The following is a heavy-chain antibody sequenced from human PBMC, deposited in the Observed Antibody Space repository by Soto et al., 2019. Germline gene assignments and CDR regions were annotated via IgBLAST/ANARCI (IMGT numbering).Heavy chain of an antibody. J-gene: IGHJ1*01. V-gene: IGHV1-69*13. D-gene: IGHD6-19*01. CDR1: GGTFSSYA. CDR3: ARAVDFQH. CDR2: IIPIFGTA. Sequence: SVKVSCTASGGTFSSYAISWVRQAPGQGLEWMGGIIPIFGTANYAQKFQGRVTITADESTSTAYMELNSLRAEDTAVYYCARAVDFQHWGQGTLVTVSS.